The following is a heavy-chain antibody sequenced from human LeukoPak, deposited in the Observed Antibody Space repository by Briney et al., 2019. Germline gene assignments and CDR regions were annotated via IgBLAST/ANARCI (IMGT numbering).Heavy chain of an antibody. J-gene: IGHJ4*02. Sequence: ASVKVSCEASGYTFTSYDINWVRQATGQGLEWMGWMNPNSGNTGYAQKFQGRVTMTRNTSISTAYMELSSLRSEDTAVYYCARVSPQQLYYDYWGQGTLVTVSS. D-gene: IGHD6-13*01. CDR1: GYTFTSYD. CDR3: ARVSPQQLYYDY. CDR2: MNPNSGNT. V-gene: IGHV1-8*01.